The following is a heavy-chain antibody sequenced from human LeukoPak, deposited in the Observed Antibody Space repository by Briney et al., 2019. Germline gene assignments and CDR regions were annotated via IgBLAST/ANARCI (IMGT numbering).Heavy chain of an antibody. V-gene: IGHV3-73*01. J-gene: IGHJ5*02. Sequence: GGSLKLSCAASGFSFSGSGVQWVRQASGKGLEWVGRIRSKTNSYATAYAASVKGRFTISRDDSRNTAYLQMNSLKAEGTAVYYCTVIVGLPTWGQGTLVTVSS. CDR3: TVIVGLPT. D-gene: IGHD3-22*01. CDR2: IRSKTNSYAT. CDR1: GFSFSGSG.